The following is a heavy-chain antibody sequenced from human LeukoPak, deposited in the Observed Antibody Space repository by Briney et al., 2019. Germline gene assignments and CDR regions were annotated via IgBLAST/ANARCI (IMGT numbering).Heavy chain of an antibody. D-gene: IGHD3-22*01. CDR1: GFTFSSFG. V-gene: IGHV3-30*02. Sequence: PGGSLRLSCAVSGFTFSSFGMHWVRQAPGSGLECVAFIRYDETNKYYADSVKGRFTISRDNSKNMLYLQMNSLRTEDTAVYYCAQGHRIHDTSALDYWGQGTLVTVSS. CDR2: IRYDETNK. J-gene: IGHJ4*02. CDR3: AQGHRIHDTSALDY.